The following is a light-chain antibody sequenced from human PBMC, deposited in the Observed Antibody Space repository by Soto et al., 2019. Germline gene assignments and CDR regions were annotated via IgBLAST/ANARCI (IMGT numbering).Light chain of an antibody. CDR2: SNN. CDR3: AAWDDSLNGHVV. CDR1: NSNIESNT. Sequence: QPVLTQPPSASGTPGQTVTISCSVSNSNIESNTVNWYQQLPGTAPKLLIYSNNQRPSGVPDRFSGSKSGTSASLAISGLQSDDEADYYCAAWDDSLNGHVVFGGGTKVTVL. V-gene: IGLV1-44*01. J-gene: IGLJ2*01.